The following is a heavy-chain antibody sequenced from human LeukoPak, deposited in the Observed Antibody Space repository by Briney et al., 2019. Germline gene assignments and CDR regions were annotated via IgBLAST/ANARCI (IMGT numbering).Heavy chain of an antibody. CDR2: INPNSGGT. D-gene: IGHD3-10*01. Sequence: ASVKVSSKAFEYTFIGYYIHWVRQAPGQGPEWMGWINPNSGGTIYAQRFQDRVTMTRDTSITTAYMELNRLRSDDTAVYYCARDRGVWAFDVWGQGTMVTVSS. V-gene: IGHV1-2*02. CDR3: ARDRGVWAFDV. J-gene: IGHJ3*01. CDR1: EYTFIGYY.